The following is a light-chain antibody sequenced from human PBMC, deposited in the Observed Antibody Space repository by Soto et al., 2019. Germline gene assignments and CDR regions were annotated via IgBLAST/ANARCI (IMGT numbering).Light chain of an antibody. CDR3: CSYAGSSTVYV. J-gene: IGLJ1*01. V-gene: IGLV2-23*02. Sequence: LTQPASVSGSPGQSITISCTGTSSDVGTYNLVSWYQHHPGKAPKLMIYDVTKRPSGVSNRFSGSKSGNTASLTISGLQAEDEADYYCCSYAGSSTVYVFGTGTKVTVL. CDR2: DVT. CDR1: SSDVGTYNL.